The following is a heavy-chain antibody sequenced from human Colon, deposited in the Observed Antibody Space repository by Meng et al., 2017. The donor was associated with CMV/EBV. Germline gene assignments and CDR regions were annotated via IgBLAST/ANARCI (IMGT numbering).Heavy chain of an antibody. Sequence: ASVKVSCKTSGYTFTGYYMHWVRQAPGQGLEWIGSINPNSGDTNYAQNFQGRVTMTRDTSISTAYMDLSRLRSDDTAVYYCARYTASAGTSGFDPWGQGSLVTVSS. J-gene: IGHJ5*02. CDR1: GYTFTGYY. CDR2: INPNSGDT. V-gene: IGHV1-2*02. D-gene: IGHD6-13*01. CDR3: ARYTASAGTSGFDP.